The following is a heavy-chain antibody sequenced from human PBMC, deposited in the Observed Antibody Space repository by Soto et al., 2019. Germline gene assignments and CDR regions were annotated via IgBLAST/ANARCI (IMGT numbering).Heavy chain of an antibody. Sequence: GASVKVSCKASGGTFSSYAISWVRQAPGQGLEWMGGIIPIFGTANYAQKFQGRVTITADESTSTAYMELSSLRSEDTAVYYCARAPPAAGSYSWFDPWGQGTLVTVSS. V-gene: IGHV1-69*13. J-gene: IGHJ5*02. CDR3: ARAPPAAGSYSWFDP. CDR1: GGTFSSYA. D-gene: IGHD6-13*01. CDR2: IIPIFGTA.